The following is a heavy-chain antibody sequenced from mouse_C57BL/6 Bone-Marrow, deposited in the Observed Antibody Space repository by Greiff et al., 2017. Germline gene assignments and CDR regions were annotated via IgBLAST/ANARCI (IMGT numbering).Heavy chain of an antibody. CDR1: GFTFSDYG. V-gene: IGHV5-17*01. CDR3: ARDYDYDDGAWFAY. D-gene: IGHD2-4*01. Sequence: EVQGVESGGGLVKPGGSLKLSCAASGFTFSDYGMHWVRQAPEKGLEWVAYISSGSSTIYYADTVKGRFTISRDNAKNTLFLQMTSLRSEDTAMYYCARDYDYDDGAWFAYWGQGTLVTVSA. J-gene: IGHJ3*01. CDR2: ISSGSSTI.